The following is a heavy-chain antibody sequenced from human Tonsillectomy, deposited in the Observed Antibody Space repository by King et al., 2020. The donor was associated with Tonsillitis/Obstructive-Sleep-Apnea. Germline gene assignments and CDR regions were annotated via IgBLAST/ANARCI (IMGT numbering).Heavy chain of an antibody. D-gene: IGHD1-14*01. CDR1: GYTFTRWY. J-gene: IGHJ4*02. CDR3: ARDDVVGRYIDS. CDR2: INPSDGIT. Sequence: VQLVESGAEVKTPGASVKVSCKASGYTFTRWYTHWVRQARGQGLEWMGIINPSDGITTYAQKFQGRVTMTTDTSASTVYLQLSSLRSEDTAVYYCARDDVVGRYIDSWGQGTLVTVSS. V-gene: IGHV1-46*01.